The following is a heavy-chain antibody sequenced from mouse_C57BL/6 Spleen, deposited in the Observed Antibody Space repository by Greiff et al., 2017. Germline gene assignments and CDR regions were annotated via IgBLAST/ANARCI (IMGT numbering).Heavy chain of an antibody. J-gene: IGHJ2*01. CDR2: IRSKSNNYAT. CDR1: GFSFNTYA. Sequence: DVKLQESGGGLVQPKGSLKLSCAASGFSFNTYAMNWVRQAPGKGLEWVARIRSKSNNYATYYADSVKDRFTISRDDSESMLYLQMNNLKTEDTAMYYCVRSFYYYGSSYFDYWGQGTTLTVSS. V-gene: IGHV10-1*01. D-gene: IGHD1-1*01. CDR3: VRSFYYYGSSYFDY.